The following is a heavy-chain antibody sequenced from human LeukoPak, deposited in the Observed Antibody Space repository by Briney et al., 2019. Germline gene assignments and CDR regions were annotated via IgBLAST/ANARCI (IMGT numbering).Heavy chain of an antibody. CDR2: IHPGNSDT. V-gene: IGHV5-51*01. J-gene: IGHJ5*02. CDR3: ARHNRDAAAGRRFVP. Sequence: RGESPKISCKGSGYSFSSYWIGWVRQMPGKGLEWIGLIHPGNSDTRYSPSFQGQVTISVDKSLTTAYLQWSSLKASDTAMYYCARHNRDAAAGRRFVPWGQGTLVTVSS. CDR1: GYSFSSYW. D-gene: IGHD6-13*01.